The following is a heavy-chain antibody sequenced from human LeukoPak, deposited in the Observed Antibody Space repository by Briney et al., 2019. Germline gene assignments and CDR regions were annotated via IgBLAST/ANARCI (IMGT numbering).Heavy chain of an antibody. CDR2: IYYTGST. Sequence: SETLSLTCTISGGSVSDYYWSWIRQSPGKGLEWIGYIYYTGSTTYNPSLKSRVTISADTSKNQFSLKLSSVTAADTAVYYCARHPYDSSGYYYAPYYYYMDVWGKGTTVTISS. D-gene: IGHD3-22*01. V-gene: IGHV4-59*08. CDR1: GGSVSDYY. CDR3: ARHPYDSSGYYYAPYYYYMDV. J-gene: IGHJ6*03.